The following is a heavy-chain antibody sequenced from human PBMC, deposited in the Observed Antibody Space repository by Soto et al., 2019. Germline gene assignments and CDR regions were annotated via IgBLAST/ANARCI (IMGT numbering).Heavy chain of an antibody. CDR1: GLTYSTAW. J-gene: IGHJ6*02. CDR3: AGADIVVGPYMRI. Sequence: PVGSLRLSCEVSGLTYSTAWMHWVRQAPGKGLVWVSSINRDGSVTNYADSVKGRFTISRDSAEKTLYLQINSLRADDTGVYYCAGADIVVGPYMRIWGQGTTVTVSS. D-gene: IGHD2-2*01. CDR2: INRDGSVT. V-gene: IGHV3-74*01.